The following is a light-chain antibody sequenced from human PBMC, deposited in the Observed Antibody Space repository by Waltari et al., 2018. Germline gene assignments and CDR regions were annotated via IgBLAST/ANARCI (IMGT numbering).Light chain of an antibody. Sequence: QSALTQPASLSGSPGQSITIYCTGPSSSVGAYDFRSWYRQYPGKAPQLIIYDVHYRPSGVSNRFSGSKSGNTASLTISGLQAEDETDYYCSSYTTSSTYVFGTGTTVTVL. CDR3: SSYTTSSTYV. CDR2: DVH. J-gene: IGLJ1*01. V-gene: IGLV2-14*01. CDR1: SSSVGAYDF.